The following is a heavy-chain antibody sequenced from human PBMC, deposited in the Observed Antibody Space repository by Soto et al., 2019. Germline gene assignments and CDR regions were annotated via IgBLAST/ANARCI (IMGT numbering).Heavy chain of an antibody. CDR1: GGSLSGYQ. J-gene: IGHJ6*03. CDR3: ARGLILWFGELSRRGGYYYYMDV. CDR2: INDSGNI. D-gene: IGHD3-10*01. Sequence: QVQLQQWGAGLLKPSETLSLTCAVYGGSLSGYQWSWIRQTPGKGLEWIGEINDSGNINYNPSLKSRVPILLDPPRKPISLKLSAVTAADSAVYYCARGLILWFGELSRRGGYYYYMDVWGKGTTVAVSS. V-gene: IGHV4-34*01.